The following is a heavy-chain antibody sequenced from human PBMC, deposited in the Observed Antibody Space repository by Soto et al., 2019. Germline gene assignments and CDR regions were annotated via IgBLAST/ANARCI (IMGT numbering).Heavy chain of an antibody. CDR3: AKDSSSWNFDY. CDR1: GFTFSSYG. D-gene: IGHD6-13*01. Sequence: GGSLRLSCAASGFTFSSYGMHWVRQAPGKGLEWVAVISYDGSNKYYADSVKGRFTISRDNSKNTLYLQMNSLRAEDTAVYYCAKDSSSWNFDYWGQGTLVTVSS. V-gene: IGHV3-30*18. CDR2: ISYDGSNK. J-gene: IGHJ4*02.